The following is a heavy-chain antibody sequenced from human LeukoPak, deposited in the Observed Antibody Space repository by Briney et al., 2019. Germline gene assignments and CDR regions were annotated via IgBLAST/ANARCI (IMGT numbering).Heavy chain of an antibody. D-gene: IGHD1-26*01. V-gene: IGHV3-9*01. CDR1: GFTFDDYA. CDR3: AKASSGSYTINWFDP. Sequence: PGGSLRLSCAASGFTFDDYAMPWVRHAPGKGLEWVSGISWNSGSIGYADSVKGRFTISRDNAKNSLYLQMNSLRAEDTALYYCAKASSGSYTINWFDPWGQGTLVTVSS. J-gene: IGHJ5*02. CDR2: ISWNSGSI.